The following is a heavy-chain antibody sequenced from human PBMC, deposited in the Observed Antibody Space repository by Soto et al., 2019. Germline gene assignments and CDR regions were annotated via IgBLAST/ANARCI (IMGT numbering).Heavy chain of an antibody. CDR2: INLGGST. J-gene: IGHJ6*02. V-gene: IGHV4-34*01. D-gene: IGHD2-21*02. Sequence: SETLSLTCAAYGGSFNDYFWSWIRQTPGKGLEWIGEINLGGSTKLKPSLRSRVTISLDTSKKQFSLRLRSVTAADTAVYFCARGHRRVTQGGGKFYYYFYGMDVWGQGTTVTVSS. CDR3: ARGHRRVTQGGGKFYYYFYGMDV. CDR1: GGSFNDYF.